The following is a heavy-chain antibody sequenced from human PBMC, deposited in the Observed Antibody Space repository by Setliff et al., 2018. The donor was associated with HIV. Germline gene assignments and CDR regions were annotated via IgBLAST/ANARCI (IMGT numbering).Heavy chain of an antibody. CDR3: ARHSGVASPNWFDP. V-gene: IGHV4-4*09. D-gene: IGHD3-10*01. CDR1: GGSISGHY. J-gene: IGHJ5*02. CDR2: IYSSGST. Sequence: PSETLSLTCTVSGGSISGHYWSWIRQPPGRGLEWIGYIYSSGSTNFNPPLQSRVTISVDTSKNQCSLKLSSVTAADTAVYYCARHSGVASPNWFDPWGQGTLVTVSS.